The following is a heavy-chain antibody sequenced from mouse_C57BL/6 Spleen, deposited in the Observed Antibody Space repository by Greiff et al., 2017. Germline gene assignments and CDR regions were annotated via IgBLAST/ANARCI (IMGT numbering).Heavy chain of an antibody. V-gene: IGHV5-6*01. CDR1: GFTFSSYG. J-gene: IGHJ2*01. CDR3: ARTDFDY. CDR2: ISSGGSYT. Sequence: EVQLMESGGDLVKPGGSLKLSCAASGFTFSSYGMSWVRQTPDKRLEWVATISSGGSYTYYPDSVKGRFTISRDNAKNTLYLQMSSLKSEDTAMYYCARTDFDYWGQGTPLTVSS.